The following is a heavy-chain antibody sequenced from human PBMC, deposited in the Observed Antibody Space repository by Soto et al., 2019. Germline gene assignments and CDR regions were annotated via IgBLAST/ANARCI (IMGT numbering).Heavy chain of an antibody. CDR3: ARGRYYDSSGYYGY. J-gene: IGHJ4*02. CDR2: IYYSGST. D-gene: IGHD3-22*01. V-gene: IGHV4-59*08. CDR1: GFSMTSYY. Sequence: PSETLSLTCTVSGFSMTSYYWSWIRQPPGKGLEWIGYIYYSGSTYYNPSLKSRVTISVDTSKNQFSLKLSSVAAADTAVYYCARGRYYDSSGYYGYWGQGTLVTVSS.